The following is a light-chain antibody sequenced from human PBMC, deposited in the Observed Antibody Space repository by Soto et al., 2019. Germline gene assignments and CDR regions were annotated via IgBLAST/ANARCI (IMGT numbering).Light chain of an antibody. J-gene: IGKJ1*01. Sequence: EIVLTQSPGTLSLSPGGRATLSCRASQSVSSSYLAWYQQKPGQAPRLLIYGASSRATGIPDRFSGSGSGTDFTLTISRLEPEDFAVYYFQQYGSSPQTFGQGTKVDI. CDR2: GAS. V-gene: IGKV3-20*01. CDR3: QQYGSSPQT. CDR1: QSVSSSY.